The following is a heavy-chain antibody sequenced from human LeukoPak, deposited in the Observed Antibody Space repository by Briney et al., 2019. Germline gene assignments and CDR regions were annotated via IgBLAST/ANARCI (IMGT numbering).Heavy chain of an antibody. D-gene: IGHD2-2*01. CDR1: GYTFTSYG. V-gene: IGHV1-18*01. Sequence: ASVKVSCTASGYTFTSYGISWVRQAPGQGLEWMGWISAYNGNTNYAQKLQGRVTMTTDTSTSTAYMELRSLRSDDTAVYYCARVVVPAALYNWFDPWGQGTLVTVSS. J-gene: IGHJ5*02. CDR3: ARVVVPAALYNWFDP. CDR2: ISAYNGNT.